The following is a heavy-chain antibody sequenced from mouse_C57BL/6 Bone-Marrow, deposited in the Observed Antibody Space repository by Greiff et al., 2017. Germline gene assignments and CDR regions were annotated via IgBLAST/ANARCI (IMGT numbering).Heavy chain of an antibody. V-gene: IGHV6-3*01. CDR1: GFTFSNYW. Sequence: EVHLVESGGGLVQPGGSMKLSCVASGFTFSNYWMNWVRQSPEQGLEWVAQIRLKSDNYATHDAESVKGRFTISRDDYKSSVYLQMNNLRAEDTGIYYCTSDVWGTGTTVTVSP. J-gene: IGHJ1*03. CDR3: TSDV. CDR2: IRLKSDNYAT.